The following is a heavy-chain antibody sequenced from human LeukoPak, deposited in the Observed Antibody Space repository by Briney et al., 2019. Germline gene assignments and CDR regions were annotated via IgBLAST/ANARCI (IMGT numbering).Heavy chain of an antibody. CDR1: GFTFSSYS. CDR2: ISSSSSYI. J-gene: IGHJ5*02. D-gene: IGHD6-19*01. V-gene: IGHV3-21*01. Sequence: GGSLRLSCAASGFTFSSYSMNWVRQAPGKGLEWVSSISSSSSYIYYADLVKGRFTISRDNAKNSLYLQMNSLRAEDTAVYYCARFLAGFIAVAGTSIPENWFDPWGQGTLVTVSS. CDR3: ARFLAGFIAVAGTSIPENWFDP.